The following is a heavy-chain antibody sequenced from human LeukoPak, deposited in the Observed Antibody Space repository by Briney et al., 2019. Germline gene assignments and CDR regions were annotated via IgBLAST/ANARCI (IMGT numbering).Heavy chain of an antibody. CDR3: ARGGRERYSSGWTDAFDI. J-gene: IGHJ3*02. D-gene: IGHD6-19*01. V-gene: IGHV1-46*01. Sequence: ASVKVSRKASGYTFTSYYMHWVRQAPGQGLEWMGIINPNGGSTSYAQKFQGRVTMTRDTSTSTVYMELSSLSSEDTAVYYCARGGRERYSSGWTDAFDIWGQGTMVTVSS. CDR1: GYTFTSYY. CDR2: INPNGGST.